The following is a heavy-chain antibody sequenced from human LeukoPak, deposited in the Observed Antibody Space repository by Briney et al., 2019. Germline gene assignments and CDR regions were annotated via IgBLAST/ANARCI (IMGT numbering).Heavy chain of an antibody. CDR3: ARGFTEGAFDI. CDR1: GFTCSSYE. J-gene: IGHJ3*02. CDR2: ISSSGSTI. V-gene: IGHV3-48*03. D-gene: IGHD2-8*02. Sequence: GGSLRLSCAASGFTCSSYEMNWVRQAPGKGLEWVSYISSSGSTIYYADSVKGRFTISRDNAKNSLYLQMNSLRAEDTAVYFCARGFTEGAFDIWGQGTMVTVSS.